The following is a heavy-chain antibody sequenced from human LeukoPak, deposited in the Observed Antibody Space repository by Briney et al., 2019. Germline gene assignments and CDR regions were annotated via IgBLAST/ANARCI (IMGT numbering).Heavy chain of an antibody. Sequence: GGSLRLSCATSGFSFTDYPMNWVRQAPGKGLEWISNIRTTAEGAKYAYYADSVKGRVTISRDDGKNTLYLHMNSLRDDGTAVYYCATDQRYAFDYWGQGILVTVSS. CDR2: IRTTAEGAKYA. V-gene: IGHV3-48*02. CDR3: ATDQRYAFDY. D-gene: IGHD3-9*01. J-gene: IGHJ4*02. CDR1: GFSFTDYP.